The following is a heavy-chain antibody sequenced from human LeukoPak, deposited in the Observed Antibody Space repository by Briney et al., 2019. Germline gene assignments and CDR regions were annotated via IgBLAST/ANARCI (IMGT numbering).Heavy chain of an antibody. J-gene: IGHJ4*02. Sequence: GSVKVSCKASGYTFTSYGISWVRQAPGQGLEWMGWISAYNGNTNYSQKLQGRVTMTTDTSTSTAYMELSSLRSEDTAVYYCARHSTDYIMFDYWGQGTLVTVSS. CDR3: ARHSTDYIMFDY. D-gene: IGHD4-11*01. CDR2: ISAYNGNT. V-gene: IGHV1-18*01. CDR1: GYTFTSYG.